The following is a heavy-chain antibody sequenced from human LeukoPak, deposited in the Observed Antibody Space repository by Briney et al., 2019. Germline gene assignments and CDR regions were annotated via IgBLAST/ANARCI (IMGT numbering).Heavy chain of an antibody. D-gene: IGHD3-22*01. CDR1: GFTVSSNY. J-gene: IGHJ4*02. CDR2: IYSGGST. CDR3: ASSSYYDQLDY. Sequence: GGSLRLSCAASGFTVSSNYMSWVRQAPGKGLEWVSVIYSGGSTYYADSVKGRFTISRDNSKNTLYLQMNSLRAEDAAVYYCASSSYYDQLDYWGQGTLVTVSS. V-gene: IGHV3-66*01.